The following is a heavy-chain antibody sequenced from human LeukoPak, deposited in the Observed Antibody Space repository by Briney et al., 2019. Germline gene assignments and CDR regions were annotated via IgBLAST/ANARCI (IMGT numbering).Heavy chain of an antibody. CDR1: GFTFSSYA. CDR3: AKDLGSGYSIGYYYGMDV. Sequence: GGSLRLSCAASGFTFSSYAMSWVRQAPGKGLEWVSAISGSGGSTYYADSVKGRFTISRDNSKNTLYLQMNSLRAEDTAVYYCAKDLGSGYSIGYYYGMDVWGQGTTVTVS. CDR2: ISGSGGST. D-gene: IGHD3-22*01. V-gene: IGHV3-23*01. J-gene: IGHJ6*02.